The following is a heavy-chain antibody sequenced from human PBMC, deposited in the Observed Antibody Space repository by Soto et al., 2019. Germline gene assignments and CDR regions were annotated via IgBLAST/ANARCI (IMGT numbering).Heavy chain of an antibody. D-gene: IGHD6-25*01. CDR2: IYTDGST. CDR1: GFIVSRNY. Sequence: GGSLRLSCSDSGFIVSRNYMSWVRQAPGEGLEWAPIIYTDGSTYYADSVKGRCTISRDNCKNTLYLQMNSLRVEDTAVYYCASDEVRQNSAFDLRGQGTMVTVPS. V-gene: IGHV3-53*01. J-gene: IGHJ3*01. CDR3: ASDEVRQNSAFDL.